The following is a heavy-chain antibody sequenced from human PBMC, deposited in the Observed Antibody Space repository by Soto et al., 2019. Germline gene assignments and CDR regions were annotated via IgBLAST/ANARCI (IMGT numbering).Heavy chain of an antibody. J-gene: IGHJ6*02. D-gene: IGHD2-8*01. Sequence: GYTFTSYGISWVRQAPGQGLEWMGWISAYNGNTNYAQKFQGRVSMTIDTSTTTAYMELRSLTSDDTAVYYCAKNGQPPYYYYGLDVWGQGTKVTVSS. CDR3: AKNGQPPYYYYGLDV. CDR2: ISAYNGNT. CDR1: GYTFTSYG. V-gene: IGHV1-18*01.